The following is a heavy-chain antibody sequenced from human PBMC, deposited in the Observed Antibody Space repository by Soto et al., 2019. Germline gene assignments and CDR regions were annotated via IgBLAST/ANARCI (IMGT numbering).Heavy chain of an antibody. J-gene: IGHJ4*02. V-gene: IGHV3-23*01. CDR3: AKDYGSSRYFFDY. CDR1: GFTFINYA. D-gene: IGHD6-19*01. Sequence: PGGSLRLSCAASGFTFINYAMSWVRQAPGEGLEWVSTISGNGANTHYADPVKGRFSISRDNSKNTLYIQMNSLRAEDTAVYYCAKDYGSSRYFFDYWGQGALVTVSS. CDR2: ISGNGANT.